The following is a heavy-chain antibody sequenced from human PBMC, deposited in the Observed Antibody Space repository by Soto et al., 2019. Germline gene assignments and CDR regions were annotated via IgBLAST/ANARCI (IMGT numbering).Heavy chain of an antibody. CDR3: ARLPHFDS. J-gene: IGHJ4*02. CDR2: IIPMFGTA. Sequence: QLVQSGAEVKKPGSSVKLSCKASGGILTNYPIAWVRQALGQGLEWMGGIIPMFGTANYAQKFQGRVTITADEATSTVYMELSSLRSGDTAVYFCARLPHFDSWGQGALVAVFS. CDR1: GGILTNYP. V-gene: IGHV1-69*01.